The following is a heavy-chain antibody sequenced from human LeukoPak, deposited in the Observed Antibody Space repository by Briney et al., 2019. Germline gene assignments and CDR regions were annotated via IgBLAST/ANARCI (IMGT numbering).Heavy chain of an antibody. CDR3: AKRGRFLDYYYMGV. J-gene: IGHJ6*03. CDR1: GFTFSSYA. Sequence: GGSLRLSCAASGFTFSSYAMSWVRQAPGKGLEWVSAISGSGGTTYYADSVKGRFTISRDNSKNTLYLQMNSLRAEDTAVYYCAKRGRFLDYYYMGVWGKGTTVTVSS. CDR2: ISGSGGTT. D-gene: IGHD3-3*01. V-gene: IGHV3-23*01.